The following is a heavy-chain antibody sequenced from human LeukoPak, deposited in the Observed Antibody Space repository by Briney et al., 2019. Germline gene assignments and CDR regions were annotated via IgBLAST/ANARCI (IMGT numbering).Heavy chain of an antibody. CDR2: IWYDGSNK. Sequence: GGSLRLSCAASGFTFRSYGMHWVRQAPGKGLEWVAVIWYDGSNKYYADSVKGRFTISRDNSENTLYLQMNSPRAEDTALYYCASDGIAVDRGIGYFDYWGQGTLVTVSS. CDR1: GFTFRSYG. J-gene: IGHJ4*02. D-gene: IGHD6-13*01. V-gene: IGHV3-33*01. CDR3: ASDGIAVDRGIGYFDY.